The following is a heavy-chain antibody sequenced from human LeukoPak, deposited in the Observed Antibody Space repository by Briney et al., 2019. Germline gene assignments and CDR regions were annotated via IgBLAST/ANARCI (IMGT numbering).Heavy chain of an antibody. CDR2: IYGGGST. CDR1: VFTVSSNY. V-gene: IGHV3-53*01. D-gene: IGHD3-10*01. Sequence: GGSLRLSCAASVFTVSSNYMSWVRQAPGKGLEWVSVIYGGGSTKYADSVKGRFTTSRDNSKNTLYLQMNSLRAEDTAVYYCAKANALLLWFGELLSSFDYWGQGTLVTVSS. J-gene: IGHJ4*02. CDR3: AKANALLLWFGELLSSFDY.